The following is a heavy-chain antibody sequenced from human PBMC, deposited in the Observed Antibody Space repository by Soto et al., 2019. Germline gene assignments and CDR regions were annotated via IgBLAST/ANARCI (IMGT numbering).Heavy chain of an antibody. V-gene: IGHV3-23*01. CDR3: AKDDSAGAARRPYYYYGMDV. J-gene: IGHJ6*02. CDR2: ISGSGGST. Sequence: GGSLRLSCAASGFTFSSYAMSWVRQAPGKGLEWVSAISGSGGSTYYADSVKGRFTISRDNSKNTLYLQMNSLRAEDTAVYYCAKDDSAGAARRPYYYYGMDVWGQGTTVTVSS. D-gene: IGHD6-6*01. CDR1: GFTFSSYA.